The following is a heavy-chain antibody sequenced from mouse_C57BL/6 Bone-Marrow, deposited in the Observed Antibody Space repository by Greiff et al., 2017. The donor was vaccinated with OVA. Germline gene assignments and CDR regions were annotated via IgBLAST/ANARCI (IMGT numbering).Heavy chain of an antibody. D-gene: IGHD1-1*01. CDR3: ARSAHYYGSSFYDAMDY. CDR2: IYPRSGNT. V-gene: IGHV1-81*01. J-gene: IGHJ4*01. CDR1: GYTFTSYG. Sequence: VQLQESGAELARPGASVKLSCKASGYTFTSYGISWVKQRTGQGLEWIGEIYPRSGNTYYNEKFKGKATLTADKSSSTAYMELRSLTSEDSAVYFCARSAHYYGSSFYDAMDYWGQGTSVTVSS.